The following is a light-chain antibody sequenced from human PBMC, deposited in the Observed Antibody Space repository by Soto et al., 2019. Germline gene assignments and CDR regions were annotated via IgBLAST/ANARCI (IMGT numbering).Light chain of an antibody. J-gene: IGLJ3*02. V-gene: IGLV2-14*01. Sequence: QSALTQPASVSGSPGQSITISCTGTSSDVGGYNNVSWYQQHPGKAPKLIIYEVRNRPSGVSNRLSGSKSGNTASLTISGLRADDEADYYCCSYTSSSIRVFGGGTKVTVL. CDR3: CSYTSSSIRV. CDR1: SSDVGGYNN. CDR2: EVR.